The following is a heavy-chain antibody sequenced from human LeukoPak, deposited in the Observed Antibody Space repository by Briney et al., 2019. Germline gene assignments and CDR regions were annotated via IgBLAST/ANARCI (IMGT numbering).Heavy chain of an antibody. J-gene: IGHJ6*03. CDR3: AREYSYMDV. Sequence: PGGYLRLSCSASGFNFGIYAMSWVRQAPGQGLEWVSGISGSGGSTYYADSVKGRFTISRDSSKNTLFLQMNSLRAEDTAIYYCAREYSYMDVWGRGTTVTVSS. V-gene: IGHV3-23*01. CDR2: ISGSGGST. CDR1: GFNFGIYA.